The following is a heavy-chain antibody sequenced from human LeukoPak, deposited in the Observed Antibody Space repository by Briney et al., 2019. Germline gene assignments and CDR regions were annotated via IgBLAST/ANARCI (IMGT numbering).Heavy chain of an antibody. D-gene: IGHD6-6*01. Sequence: SETLSLTCAVYGGSFSGYYWSWIRQPPGKGLEWIGEINHSGSTNYNPSLKSRVTISVDTSKNQFSLKLSSVTAADTAVYYCARVVCSSSAEYYYYYYYMDVWGKGTTVTVSS. V-gene: IGHV4-34*01. CDR3: ARVVCSSSAEYYYYYYYMDV. CDR2: INHSGST. CDR1: GGSFSGYY. J-gene: IGHJ6*03.